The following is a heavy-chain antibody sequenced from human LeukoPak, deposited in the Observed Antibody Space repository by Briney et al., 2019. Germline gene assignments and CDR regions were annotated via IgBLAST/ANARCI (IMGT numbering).Heavy chain of an antibody. CDR3: ARESVSGSYSY. CDR1: GFTFSSHS. V-gene: IGHV3-21*01. Sequence: GGSLRLSCAACGFTFSSHSMNWVRQAPGKGLEWVSSISSSSSYIYYADSVKGRFTISRDNAKNSLYLQMNSLRAEDTAVYYCARESVSGSYSYWGQGTLVTVSS. CDR2: ISSSSSYI. J-gene: IGHJ4*02. D-gene: IGHD1-26*01.